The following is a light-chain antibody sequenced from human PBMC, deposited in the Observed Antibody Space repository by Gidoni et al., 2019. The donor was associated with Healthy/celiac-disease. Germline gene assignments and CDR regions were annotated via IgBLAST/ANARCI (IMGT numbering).Light chain of an antibody. CDR2: DVS. CDR1: SSYVGGYNY. CDR3: CSYAGSYTLV. J-gene: IGLJ2*01. Sequence: SALTQPRPVSGSPGPSVTISCTGTSSYVGGYNYVSWYQQHPGKAPKLMIYDVSKRPSGVPDRFSGSKSGNTASLTISGLQAEDEADYYCCSYAGSYTLVFGGGTKLTVL. V-gene: IGLV2-11*01.